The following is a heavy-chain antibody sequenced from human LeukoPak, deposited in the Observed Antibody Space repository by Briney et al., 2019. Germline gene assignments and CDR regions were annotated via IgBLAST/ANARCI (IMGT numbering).Heavy chain of an antibody. D-gene: IGHD4-17*01. J-gene: IGHJ4*02. CDR1: GFTFSSYW. V-gene: IGHV3-7*01. CDR2: IKQDGSEK. Sequence: GGSLRLSYAASGFTFSSYWMSWVRQAPGKGLEWVANIKQDGSEKYYVDSAKGRFTISRDNAKNSLYLQMNSLRAKDTALYYCARVDYGDYTGEDYWGQGTLVTVSS. CDR3: ARVDYGDYTGEDY.